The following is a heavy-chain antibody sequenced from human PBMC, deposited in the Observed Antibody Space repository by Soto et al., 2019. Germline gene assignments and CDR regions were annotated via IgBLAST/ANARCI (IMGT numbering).Heavy chain of an antibody. Sequence: SETLSLTCTVSGGSISSGGYYWSWIRQHPGKGLEWIGYIYYSGSTYYNPSLKSRVTISVDTSKNQFSLKLSSVTAADTAVYYCARGVSYDYVWGSYRSFDYWGQGTLVAVSS. J-gene: IGHJ4*02. V-gene: IGHV4-31*03. CDR1: GGSISSGGYY. CDR3: ARGVSYDYVWGSYRSFDY. D-gene: IGHD3-16*02. CDR2: IYYSGST.